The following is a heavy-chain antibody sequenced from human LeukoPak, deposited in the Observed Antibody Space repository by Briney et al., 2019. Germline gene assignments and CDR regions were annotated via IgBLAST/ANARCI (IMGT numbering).Heavy chain of an antibody. CDR3: TKDLGSGSHPDFYYGMDV. D-gene: IGHD3-10*01. CDR1: GFTFEDFA. Sequence: GGSLRLSCEASGFTFEDFAMHWVRQVPGKGPEWVSGISWDSRDVEYADSVKGRLTISRDNAKSFLFLQMDSLRPEDTALYFCTKDLGSGSHPDFYYGMDVWGQGTAVTVSS. CDR2: ISWDSRDV. J-gene: IGHJ6*02. V-gene: IGHV3-9*01.